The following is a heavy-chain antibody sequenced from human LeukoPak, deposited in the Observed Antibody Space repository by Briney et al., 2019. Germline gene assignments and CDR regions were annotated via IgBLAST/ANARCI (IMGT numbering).Heavy chain of an antibody. Sequence: SETLSLTCTVSGGSISSSSYYWGWIRQPPGKGLEWIGSIYYSGSTYYNPSLKSRVTISVDTSKNQFSLKLSSVTAADTAVYYCARGLGEWFRFDPWGQGTLVTVSS. CDR2: IYYSGST. CDR1: GGSISSSSYY. D-gene: IGHD3-3*01. J-gene: IGHJ5*02. CDR3: ARGLGEWFRFDP. V-gene: IGHV4-39*01.